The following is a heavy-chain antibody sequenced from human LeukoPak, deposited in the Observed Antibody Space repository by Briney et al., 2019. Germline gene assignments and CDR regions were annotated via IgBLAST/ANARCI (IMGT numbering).Heavy chain of an antibody. CDR2: ISRSSSYI. Sequence: GGSLRLSCAASGFTFSSYSMDWVRQAPGKALEWVSSISRSSSYIYYADSVKGRFTISRDNAKNSLYLQMNSLRAEDTAVYYCARSGYYDSSGYIDAFDIWGQGTMVTVSS. D-gene: IGHD3-22*01. V-gene: IGHV3-21*01. CDR3: ARSGYYDSSGYIDAFDI. J-gene: IGHJ3*02. CDR1: GFTFSSYS.